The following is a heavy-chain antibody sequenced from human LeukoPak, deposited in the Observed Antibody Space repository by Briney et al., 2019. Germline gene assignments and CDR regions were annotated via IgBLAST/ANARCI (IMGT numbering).Heavy chain of an antibody. D-gene: IGHD1-26*01. V-gene: IGHV3-23*01. CDR2: INDNGGQR. Sequence: PGGSLRLSCAASGSAFNNYAMTWVRQAPGKGLVWVSNINDNGGQRHYADSVKGRFTISRDNSKNTLFLQMDSLRAEDTAVYYCAKTQWKVGATDYFDYWGQGILVTVSS. CDR1: GSAFNNYA. J-gene: IGHJ4*02. CDR3: AKTQWKVGATDYFDY.